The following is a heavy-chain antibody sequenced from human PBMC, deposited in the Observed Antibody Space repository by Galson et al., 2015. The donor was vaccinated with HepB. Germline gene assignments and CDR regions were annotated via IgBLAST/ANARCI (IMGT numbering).Heavy chain of an antibody. J-gene: IGHJ4*02. CDR1: GGTFSSYA. Sequence: SVKVSCKASGGTFSSYAISWVRQAPGQGLEWMGGIIPIFGTANSAQKVQGRVTITADESTSTAYMELSSLRSEDTAVYYCARDFTIFGASGFDYWGQGTLVTVSS. D-gene: IGHD3-3*01. V-gene: IGHV1-69*13. CDR2: IIPIFGTA. CDR3: ARDFTIFGASGFDY.